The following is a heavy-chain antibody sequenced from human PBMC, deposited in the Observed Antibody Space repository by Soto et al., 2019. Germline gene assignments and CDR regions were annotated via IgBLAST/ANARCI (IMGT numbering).Heavy chain of an antibody. CDR3: ARTLDYGHMDV. J-gene: IGHJ6*03. CDR1: GDSVRNQY. CDR2: IYRSGST. D-gene: IGHD3-16*01. Sequence: SETLSLTCTVSGDSVRNQYWSWIRRPPGRGLEWIGYIYRSGSTKYNPSLKSRLTISVDTSKNQFSLKLSSVTAADTAVYYCARTLDYGHMDVWGKGTTVT. V-gene: IGHV4-4*09.